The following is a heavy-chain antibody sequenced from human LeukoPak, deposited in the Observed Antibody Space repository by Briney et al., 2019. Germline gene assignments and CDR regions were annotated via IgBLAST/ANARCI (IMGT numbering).Heavy chain of an antibody. D-gene: IGHD1-7*01. V-gene: IGHV1-69*13. CDR3: ACNWNYRIELAPYRPPKS. Sequence: SVKVSCKASRGTFSSYAISWVRQAPGQGLEWMGGIIPIFGTANYAQKFQGRVTITADESTSTAYMELSSLRSEDTAVYYCACNWNYRIELAPYRPPKSWGQGTLVTVS. J-gene: IGHJ4*02. CDR1: RGTFSSYA. CDR2: IIPIFGTA.